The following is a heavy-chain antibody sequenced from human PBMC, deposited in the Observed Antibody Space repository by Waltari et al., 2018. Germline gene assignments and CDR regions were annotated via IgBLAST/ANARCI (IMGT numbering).Heavy chain of an antibody. V-gene: IGHV3-30-3*01. Sequence: QVQLVESGGGVVQPGRSLRLSCAASGFTFSSYAMHWVRQAPDKGLEWVAGRSYEGSNKDYADSVKGRFTISRDNAKNTLYLQMNSLRAEDTAVYYCASPPGSGSLYGMDVWGQGTTVTVFS. CDR3: ASPPGSGSLYGMDV. J-gene: IGHJ6*02. CDR2: RSYEGSNK. CDR1: GFTFSSYA. D-gene: IGHD3-10*01.